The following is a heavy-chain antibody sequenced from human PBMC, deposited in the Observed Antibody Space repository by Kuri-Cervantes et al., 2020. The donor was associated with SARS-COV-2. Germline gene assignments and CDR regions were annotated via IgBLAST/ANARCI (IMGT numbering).Heavy chain of an antibody. CDR2: IWYDGSNK. V-gene: IGHV3-33*01. CDR3: ARARFSGSYLAGYFQH. J-gene: IGHJ1*01. CDR1: GFTFSSYG. Sequence: GGSLRLSCAASGFTFSSYGMHWVRQAPGKGLEWVAVIWYDGSNKYYADSVKGRFTISRDNSKNTLYLQMNSLRAEDTAGYYCARARFSGSYLAGYFQHWGQGTLVTVSS. D-gene: IGHD1-26*01.